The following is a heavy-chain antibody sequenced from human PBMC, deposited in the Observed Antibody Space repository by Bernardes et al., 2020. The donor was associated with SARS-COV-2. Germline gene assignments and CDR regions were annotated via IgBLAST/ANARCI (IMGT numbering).Heavy chain of an antibody. CDR3: ARQHLGGVTIFGVVTTDRYFDY. CDR1: GSSIGRYY. CDR2: IYYSGST. Sequence: SETLSLTCTVSGSSIGRYYWSWIRQPPGKGLEWIGNIYYSGSTYYNPSLKSRVTISVDTSKNQFSLKLSSVTAADTAVYYCARQHLGGVTIFGVVTTDRYFDYWGQGTLVTVSS. V-gene: IGHV4-59*04. J-gene: IGHJ4*02. D-gene: IGHD3-3*01.